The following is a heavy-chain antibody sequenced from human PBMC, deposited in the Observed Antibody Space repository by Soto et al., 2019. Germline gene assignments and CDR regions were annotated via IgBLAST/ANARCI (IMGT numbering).Heavy chain of an antibody. CDR2: INAGNGNT. J-gene: IGHJ5*02. CDR1: GYTFTSYA. D-gene: IGHD2-2*01. Sequence: ASVKVSCKASGYTFTSYAMHWVRQAPGQRLEWMGWINAGNGNTKYSQKFQGRVTITRDTSASTAYMELSSLRSEDTAVYYCARDRGIVVVPAAHNWFDPWGQGTLVTVSS. CDR3: ARDRGIVVVPAAHNWFDP. V-gene: IGHV1-3*01.